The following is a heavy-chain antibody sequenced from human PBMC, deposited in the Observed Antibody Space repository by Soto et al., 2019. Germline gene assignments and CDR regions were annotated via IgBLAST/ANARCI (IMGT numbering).Heavy chain of an antibody. V-gene: IGHV3-30-3*01. D-gene: IGHD3-10*01. CDR3: ARARFKDMVRGVIMDY. J-gene: IGHJ4*02. CDR1: GFTFSSYA. Sequence: GGSLRLSCAASGFTFSSYAMHWVRQAPGKGLEWVAVISYDGSNKYYADSVKGRFTISRDNSKNTLYLQMNSLRAEDTAVYYCARARFKDMVRGVIMDYWGQGTLVTVSS. CDR2: ISYDGSNK.